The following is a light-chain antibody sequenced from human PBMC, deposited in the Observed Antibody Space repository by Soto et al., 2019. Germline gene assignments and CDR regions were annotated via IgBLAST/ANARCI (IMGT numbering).Light chain of an antibody. Sequence: DIVMTQSPDSLAVSLGERATINCKSSQSILSSSDNKNYLLWYQQKPGQPPKLLMSTRESGVPDRFSGSGSGTDFTLTISSLQAEDVAVYYCQQYYNTTYTFGQGTKLEIK. CDR1: QSILSSSDNKNY. J-gene: IGKJ2*01. CDR3: QQYYNTTYT. CDR2: S. V-gene: IGKV4-1*01.